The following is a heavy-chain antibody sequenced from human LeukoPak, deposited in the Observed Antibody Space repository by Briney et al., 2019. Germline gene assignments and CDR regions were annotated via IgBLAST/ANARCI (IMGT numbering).Heavy chain of an antibody. CDR3: ARENLAAAGKGSKYYFDY. D-gene: IGHD6-13*01. CDR1: GFTFSDYY. CDR2: ISSSGSTI. Sequence: GGSLRLSCAASGFTFSDYYMSWIRQAPGKGLEWVSYISSSGSTIYYADSVKGRFTISRDNAKNSLYLQMNSLRAEDTAVYYCARENLAAAGKGSKYYFDYWGQGTLVTVSS. J-gene: IGHJ4*02. V-gene: IGHV3-11*04.